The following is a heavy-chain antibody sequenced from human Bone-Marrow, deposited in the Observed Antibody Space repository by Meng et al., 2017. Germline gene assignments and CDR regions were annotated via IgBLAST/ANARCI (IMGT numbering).Heavy chain of an antibody. CDR1: GYTFTGHY. CDR3: ARETCSGGSCYFSYFDY. CDR2: INPNSGGT. J-gene: IGHJ4*02. D-gene: IGHD2-15*01. V-gene: IGHV1-2*02. Sequence: ASVKVSCKASGYTFTGHYMHWVRQAPGQGLEWMGWINPNSGGTNYAQKFQGRVTMTRDTSISTAYMELSRLRSDDTAVYYCARETCSGGSCYFSYFDYWGQGTLVTVSS.